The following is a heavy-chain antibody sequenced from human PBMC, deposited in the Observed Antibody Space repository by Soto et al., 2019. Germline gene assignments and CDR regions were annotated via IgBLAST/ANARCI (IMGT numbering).Heavy chain of an antibody. CDR3: AGVDVAGLLGDAGYLED. CDR2: IDYRGNA. D-gene: IGHD6-19*01. V-gene: IGHV4-31*03. J-gene: IGHJ4*02. Sequence: LSLTCTVSGGSISSRSYYWGWIRQHSGKGLEWIGYIDYRGNAYYNPSLKSRVIISIETSKNQFSLKVNSVNAADTAVYYCAGVDVAGLLGDAGYLEDWGQGALVTVSS. CDR1: GGSISSRSYY.